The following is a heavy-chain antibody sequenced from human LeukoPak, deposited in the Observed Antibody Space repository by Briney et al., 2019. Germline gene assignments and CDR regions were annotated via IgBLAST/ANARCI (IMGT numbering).Heavy chain of an antibody. J-gene: IGHJ4*02. CDR3: ARDSKYYDYLDS. D-gene: IGHD3-10*01. CDR2: ISGSGGST. V-gene: IGHV3-23*01. CDR1: GFTFSSYA. Sequence: GGSLRLSCAASGFTFSSYAMSWVRQAPGKGLEWVSAISGSGGSTYYADSVKGRFTISRDNSKNTLYLQMNSLRAEDTAVYYCARDSKYYDYLDSWGQGTLVTVSS.